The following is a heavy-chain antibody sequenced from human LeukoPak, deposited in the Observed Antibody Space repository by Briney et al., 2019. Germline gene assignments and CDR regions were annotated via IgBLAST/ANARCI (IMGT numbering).Heavy chain of an antibody. J-gene: IGHJ4*02. CDR3: AREDGYCSGGNCYSYFDS. CDR2: IKKTGSET. Sequence: GGSLRLSCAASKFIFSNYWMSWVRQAPGKGLEWVAYIKKTGSETYYVDSVKGRFTITRDNARNSLFLQMNSLRAEDTAVYYCAREDGYCSGGNCYSYFDSWGREPWSPSLQ. V-gene: IGHV3-7*01. D-gene: IGHD2-15*01. CDR1: KFIFSNYW.